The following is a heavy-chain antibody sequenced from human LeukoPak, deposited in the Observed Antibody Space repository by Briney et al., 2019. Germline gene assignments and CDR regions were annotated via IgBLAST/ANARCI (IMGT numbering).Heavy chain of an antibody. V-gene: IGHV3-7*01. J-gene: IGHJ4*02. CDR3: ARSNRRGLINGFGYYFNY. Sequence: GGSLRLSRAASGFTFSSYWMSWVRQAPGKGLEWVANIKKDGSEKFYVDSVKGRFTISRDNGKNSLYVQMNNLRAEDTAVYYCARSNRRGLINGFGYYFNYWGQRTLVTVSS. D-gene: IGHD3-10*01. CDR1: GFTFSSYW. CDR2: IKKDGSEK.